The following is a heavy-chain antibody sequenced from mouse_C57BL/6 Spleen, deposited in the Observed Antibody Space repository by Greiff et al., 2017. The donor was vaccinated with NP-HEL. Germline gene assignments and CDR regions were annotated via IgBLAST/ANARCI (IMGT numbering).Heavy chain of an antibody. CDR3: TPRSTMVTSYYYAMDY. J-gene: IGHJ4*01. D-gene: IGHD2-1*01. CDR2: IDPETGGT. V-gene: IGHV1-15*01. CDR1: GYTFTDYE. Sequence: QVQLQQSGAELVRPGASVTLSCKASGYTFTDYEMHWVKQTPVHGLEWIGAIDPETGGTAYNQKFKGKAILTAYKSSSTAYMELRSLTSEDSAVYYCTPRSTMVTSYYYAMDYWGQGTSVTVSS.